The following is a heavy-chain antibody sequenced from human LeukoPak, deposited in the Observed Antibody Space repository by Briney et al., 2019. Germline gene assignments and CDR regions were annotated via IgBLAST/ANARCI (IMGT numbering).Heavy chain of an antibody. CDR3: ARDKGYCSSTSCYGLDY. V-gene: IGHV4-61*01. Sequence: PSETLSLTCTVSGGSVSSGSYYWSWIRQPPGKRLEGIGYIHYSGSTNYNPSLESRVTISVDTSKPEFPLKVNSVTAADTDVYYCARDKGYCSSTSCYGLDYWGGGTLVTVSS. D-gene: IGHD2-2*01. J-gene: IGHJ4*02. CDR1: GGSVSSGSYY. CDR2: IHYSGST.